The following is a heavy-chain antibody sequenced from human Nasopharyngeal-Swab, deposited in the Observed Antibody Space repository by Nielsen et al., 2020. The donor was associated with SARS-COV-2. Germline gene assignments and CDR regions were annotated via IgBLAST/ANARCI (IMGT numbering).Heavy chain of an antibody. CDR1: GFTFSSYA. CDR2: ISYDGSNK. V-gene: IGHV3-30-3*01. J-gene: IGHJ6*02. D-gene: IGHD4-17*01. Sequence: GESLKISCAASGFTFSSYAMHWVHQAPGKGLEWVAVISYDGSNKYYADSVKGRFTISRDNSKNTLYPQMNSLRAEDTAVYYCARSYYGAYYYGMDVWGQGTTVTVSS. CDR3: ARSYYGAYYYGMDV.